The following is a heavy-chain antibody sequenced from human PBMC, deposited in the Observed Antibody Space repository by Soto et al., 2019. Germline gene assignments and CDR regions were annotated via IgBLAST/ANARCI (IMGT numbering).Heavy chain of an antibody. Sequence: QVQLQESGPGLVKPSQTLSLTCTVSGGSINSGDYNWSWIRQPPGKGLEWIGSTYYSGSTYYNPSRKRGVTISVDAPKNHLSLKLTSVTAADTAVYYCADQTGDAALFDYWGQGTLVTVSS. V-gene: IGHV4-30-4*01. CDR3: ADQTGDAALFDY. D-gene: IGHD4-17*01. CDR1: GGSINSGDYN. J-gene: IGHJ4*02. CDR2: TYYSGST.